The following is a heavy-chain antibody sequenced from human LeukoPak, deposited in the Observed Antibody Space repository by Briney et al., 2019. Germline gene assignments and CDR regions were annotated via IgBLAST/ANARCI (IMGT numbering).Heavy chain of an antibody. CDR3: ASPIVVVPAAITDYYYYMDV. CDR2: ISGSGGST. CDR1: GFTFSSYA. J-gene: IGHJ6*03. Sequence: GGSLRLSCAASGFTFSSYAMSWVRQAPGKGLEWVSAISGSGGSTYYADSVKGRFTISRDNSKNTLYLQMNSLRAEDTAVYYCASPIVVVPAAITDYYYYMDVWGKGTTVTVSS. D-gene: IGHD2-2*02. V-gene: IGHV3-23*01.